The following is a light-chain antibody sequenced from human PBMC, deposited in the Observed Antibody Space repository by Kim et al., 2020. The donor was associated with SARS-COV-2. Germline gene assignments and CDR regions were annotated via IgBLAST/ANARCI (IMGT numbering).Light chain of an antibody. J-gene: IGKJ2*03. CDR1: QTVLYNSNNKNY. CDR3: QQYYSTPPS. V-gene: IGKV4-1*01. CDR2: WAS. Sequence: RATLNCKSSQTVLYNSNNKNYLAWYQQKPGQAPKLLIYWASIRESGVPDRFSGSGSETDFTLTISSLQAEDVAVYYCQQYYSTPPSFGQGTKLEI.